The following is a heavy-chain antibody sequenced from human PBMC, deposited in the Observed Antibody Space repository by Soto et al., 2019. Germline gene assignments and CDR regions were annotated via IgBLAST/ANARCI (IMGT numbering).Heavy chain of an antibody. D-gene: IGHD3-10*01. CDR3: ARSIRGPRRFNGMDV. J-gene: IGHJ6*02. V-gene: IGHV2-70*13. CDR2: IERDDDDK. CDR1: GFSLTSPGMC. Sequence: SGPTLANPTETRTLTCTFSGFSLTSPGMCVSWIRQSPGKALEWLALIERDDDDKYYSTSLKTRLTISKDTRKNQGVLTMANMEPADTATYYCARSIRGPRRFNGMDVWGQGTTVTVSS.